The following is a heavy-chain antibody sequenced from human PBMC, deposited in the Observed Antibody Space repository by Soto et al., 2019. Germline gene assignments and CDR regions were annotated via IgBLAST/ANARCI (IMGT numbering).Heavy chain of an antibody. CDR2: ISGSGGST. CDR3: AKPVSDFVNWFDP. D-gene: IGHD3-3*01. J-gene: IGHJ5*02. CDR1: GFTFSSYA. V-gene: IGHV3-23*01. Sequence: EVQLLESGGGLVQPGGSLRLSCAASGFTFSSYAMSWVRQAPGKGLEWVSAISGSGGSTYYADSVKGRFTISRDNSKNTLYLQMNSLRAGDTAVYDCAKPVSDFVNWFDPWGQGTLVTVSS.